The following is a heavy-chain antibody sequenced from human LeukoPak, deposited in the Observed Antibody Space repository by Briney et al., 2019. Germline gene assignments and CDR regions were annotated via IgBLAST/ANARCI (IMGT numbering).Heavy chain of an antibody. V-gene: IGHV1-24*01. CDR3: ATAPYYYYGMDV. CDR1: GYTLTALS. J-gene: IGHJ6*02. CDR2: FDPGDGET. Sequence: ASVKVSCKVSGYTLTALSMHWVRQAPGKGLEWMGGFDPGDGETIYAQKFQGRVTMTEETSTDTAYMELSSLRSDDTAVYYCATAPYYYYGMDVWGQGTTVTVSS.